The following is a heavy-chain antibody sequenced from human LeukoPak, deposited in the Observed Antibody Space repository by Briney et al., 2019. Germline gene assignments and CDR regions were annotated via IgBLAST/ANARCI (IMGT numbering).Heavy chain of an antibody. J-gene: IGHJ3*01. V-gene: IGHV3-53*01. D-gene: IGHD2-2*01. CDR2: FYVGGAT. CDR1: GFSVTNNY. CDR3: ARCAASCYANAFDV. Sequence: GSLRLSCAVSGFSVTNNYMSWVRQAPGKGLEWVSVFYVGGATYYAASVKGRFTISRDNSKNTLYLQMNGLRPDDTAVYYCARCAASCYANAFDVWGQGTLLTVSS.